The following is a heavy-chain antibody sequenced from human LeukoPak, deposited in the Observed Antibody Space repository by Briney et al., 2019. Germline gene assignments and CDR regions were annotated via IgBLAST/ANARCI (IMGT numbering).Heavy chain of an antibody. V-gene: IGHV3-23*02. CDR2: ISGSDGST. D-gene: IGHD6-19*01. CDR3: AKDLQSGSGWYLNWFDP. J-gene: IGHJ5*02. CDR1: GFTFSTYA. Sequence: PGASLRLSCAASGFTFSTYAMSWVRQAPGKGLEWVSGISGSDGSTYYIDSVKGRFTISRDNSKNTLYLQMNSLRTEDTDVYYCAKDLQSGSGWYLNWFDPWGQGTLVTVSS.